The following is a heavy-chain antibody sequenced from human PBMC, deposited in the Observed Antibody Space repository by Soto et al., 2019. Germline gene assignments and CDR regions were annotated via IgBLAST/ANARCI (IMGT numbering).Heavy chain of an antibody. D-gene: IGHD6-19*01. CDR3: AHSTASQWLVLIDY. V-gene: IGHV2-5*02. Sequence: QITLKESGPTLVKPTQTLTLTCTFSGFSLSTSGVGVGWIRQPPGKALEWLALIYWDDDKRYSPSLKSRLTITKDTSKNQVVLTMTNMEPVDTATYYCAHSTASQWLVLIDYWGQGTLVTVSS. CDR2: IYWDDDK. CDR1: GFSLSTSGVG. J-gene: IGHJ4*02.